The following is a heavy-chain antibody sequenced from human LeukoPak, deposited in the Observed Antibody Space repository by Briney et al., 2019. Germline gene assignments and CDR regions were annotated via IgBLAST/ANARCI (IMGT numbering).Heavy chain of an antibody. CDR2: IFYSGNT. CDR3: ARDCFGYRSWFAP. J-gene: IGHJ5*02. V-gene: IGHV4-39*07. D-gene: IGHD5-24*01. Sequence: PSETLSLTCTVSGGSIISDDFYWGWIRQPPGKGLEWIGSIFYSGNTYYNSSLKSRVTISVDKSKNQFSLILTSVTAADTAVYYCARDCFGYRSWFAPWSQGTLVTVSS. CDR1: GGSIISDDFY.